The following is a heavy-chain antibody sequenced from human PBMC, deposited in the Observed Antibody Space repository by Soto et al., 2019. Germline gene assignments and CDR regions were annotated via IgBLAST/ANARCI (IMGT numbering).Heavy chain of an antibody. Sequence: LSLTCTVSGGSISSSSYYWGWIRQPPGKGLEWIGSIYYSGSTYYNPSLKSRVTISVDTSKNQFSLKLSSVTAADTAVYYCARHCIAAALGAGWFDPWGQGTLVTVSS. CDR2: IYYSGST. CDR3: ARHCIAAALGAGWFDP. V-gene: IGHV4-39*01. D-gene: IGHD6-13*01. J-gene: IGHJ5*02. CDR1: GGSISSSSYY.